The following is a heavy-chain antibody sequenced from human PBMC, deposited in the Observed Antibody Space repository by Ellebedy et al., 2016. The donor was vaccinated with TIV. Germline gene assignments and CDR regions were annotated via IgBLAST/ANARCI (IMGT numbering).Heavy chain of an antibody. Sequence: PGGSLRLSCAASGFNFRSYWMGWVRQAPGKGLEWVANIYQDGSEKYYVDSVEGRFTISRDNAKNELYLQMKSLRVEDTAVYYCARRGSYGDYAVHVNNWFDSWGQGTPVTVSP. D-gene: IGHD4-17*01. CDR1: GFNFRSYW. V-gene: IGHV3-7*01. CDR3: ARRGSYGDYAVHVNNWFDS. J-gene: IGHJ5*01. CDR2: IYQDGSEK.